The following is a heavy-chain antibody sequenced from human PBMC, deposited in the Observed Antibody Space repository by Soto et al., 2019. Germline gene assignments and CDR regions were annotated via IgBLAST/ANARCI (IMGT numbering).Heavy chain of an antibody. J-gene: IGHJ6*02. CDR3: ARGVPAAGYGMAV. V-gene: IGHV1-69*13. Sequence: SVKVSCRASGGTFSSYAISWVRQAPGQGLEWMGGIIPIFGTANYAQKFQGRVTITADESTSTAYMELSSLRSEDTAVYYCARGVPAAGYGMAVWGQGTTVTVSS. CDR2: IIPIFGTA. CDR1: GGTFSSYA.